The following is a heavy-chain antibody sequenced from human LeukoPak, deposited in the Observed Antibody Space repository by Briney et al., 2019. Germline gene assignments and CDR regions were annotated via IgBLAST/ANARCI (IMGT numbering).Heavy chain of an antibody. CDR2: ISSSGSTI. V-gene: IGHV3-48*03. CDR3: ARAGVIAAATLDY. J-gene: IGHJ4*02. CDR1: GFTFSSYE. D-gene: IGHD6-13*01. Sequence: AGGSLRLSCAASGFTFSSYEMSWVRQAPGKGLEWVSYISSSGSTIYYADSVKGRFTISRDNAKNLLYLQMNSLRAEDTAVYYCARAGVIAAATLDYWGQGTLVTVSS.